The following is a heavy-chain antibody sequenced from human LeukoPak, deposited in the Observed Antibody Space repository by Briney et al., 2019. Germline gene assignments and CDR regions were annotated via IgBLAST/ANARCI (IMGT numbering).Heavy chain of an antibody. Sequence: ASVKVSCKASGGTFSSYAISWVRQAPGQGLEWMGGIIPIFGTANYAQKFQGRVTITADESASTAYMELSSLRSEDTAVYYCAARSGGLGYCSSTSCYPPFDYWGQGTLVTVSS. D-gene: IGHD2-2*01. CDR1: GGTFSSYA. V-gene: IGHV1-69*01. CDR3: AARSGGLGYCSSTSCYPPFDY. CDR2: IIPIFGTA. J-gene: IGHJ4*02.